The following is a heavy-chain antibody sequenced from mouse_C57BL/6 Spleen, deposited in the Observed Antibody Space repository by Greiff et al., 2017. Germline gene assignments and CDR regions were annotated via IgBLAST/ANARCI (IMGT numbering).Heavy chain of an antibody. J-gene: IGHJ1*03. V-gene: IGHV1-82*01. CDR2: IYPGDGDT. CDR1: GYAFSSSW. CDR3: ARGDSGYYDV. Sequence: QVQLKESGPELVKPGASVKISCKASGYAFSSSWMNWVKQRPGKGLEWIGRIYPGDGDTNYNGKFKGKATLTADKSSSTAYMQLSSLTSEDSAVYFCARGDSGYYDVWGTGTTVTVSS.